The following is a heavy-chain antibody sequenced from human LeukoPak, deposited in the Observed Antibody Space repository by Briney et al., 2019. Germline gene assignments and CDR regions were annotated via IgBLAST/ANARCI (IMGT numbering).Heavy chain of an antibody. CDR3: ARGHAPRGYSYGTFDY. V-gene: IGHV4-59*01. Sequence: PSXXLSLTCTVSGGSISSYYWSWIRQPPGKGLEWIGYIYYSGSTNYNPSLKSRVTISVDTSKNQFSLKLSSVTAADTAVYYCARGHAPRGYSYGTFDYWGQGTLVTVSS. CDR2: IYYSGST. CDR1: GGSISSYY. J-gene: IGHJ4*02. D-gene: IGHD5-18*01.